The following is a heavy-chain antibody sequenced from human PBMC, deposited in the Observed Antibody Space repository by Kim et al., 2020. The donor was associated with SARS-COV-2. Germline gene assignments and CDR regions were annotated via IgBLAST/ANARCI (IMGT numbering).Heavy chain of an antibody. V-gene: IGHV4-31*03. Sequence: SETLSLTCTVSGGSISSGGYYWSWIRQHPGKGLEWIGYIYYSGRTYYNPSLKSRVTISVDTSKNQFSLKLSSVTAADTAVYYCARVGDIAAAGTGIPFGYWGEGTLVTVSS. J-gene: IGHJ4*02. D-gene: IGHD6-13*01. CDR2: IYYSGRT. CDR3: ARVGDIAAAGTGIPFGY. CDR1: GGSISSGGYY.